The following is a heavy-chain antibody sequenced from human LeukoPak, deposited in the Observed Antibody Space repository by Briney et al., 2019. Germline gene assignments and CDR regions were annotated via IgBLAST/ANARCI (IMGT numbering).Heavy chain of an antibody. J-gene: IGHJ4*02. Sequence: PGGSLRLSCAASGFTFSTYWMNWVRQAPGKGLEWVANIKPDGGETFYVDSVKGRFTISRDNAKSSLYLQMNSLRSEDTAVYYCARDAPVGELLSNGQYYFDYWGQGTLVTVSS. V-gene: IGHV3-7*03. D-gene: IGHD3-10*01. CDR2: IKPDGGET. CDR3: ARDAPVGELLSNGQYYFDY. CDR1: GFTFSTYW.